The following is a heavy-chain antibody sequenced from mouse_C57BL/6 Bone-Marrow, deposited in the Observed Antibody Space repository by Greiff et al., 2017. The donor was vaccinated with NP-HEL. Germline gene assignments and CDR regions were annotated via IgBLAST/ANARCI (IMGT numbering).Heavy chain of an antibody. CDR1: GFTFSDYG. D-gene: IGHD2-1*01. V-gene: IGHV5-17*01. J-gene: IGHJ3*01. CDR3: ARRALYYGNSWFAY. CDR2: ISSGSSTI. Sequence: EVQVVESGGGLVKPGGSLKLSCAASGFTFSDYGMHWVRQAPEKGLEWVAYISSGSSTIYYADTVKGRFTISRDNAKNTLFLQMTSLRSEDTAMYYCARRALYYGNSWFAYWGQGTLVTVSA.